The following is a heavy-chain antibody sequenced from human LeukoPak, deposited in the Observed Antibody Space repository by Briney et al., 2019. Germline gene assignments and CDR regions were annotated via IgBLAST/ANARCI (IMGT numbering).Heavy chain of an antibody. D-gene: IGHD3/OR15-3a*01. V-gene: IGHV1-46*01. CDR1: GYTFTSYY. Sequence: ASVKVSCKASGYTFTSYYMHWVRQAPGQGLEWMGIINPSDGGTSYIQKFQGRVTITRDTSTSTVYMELSSLRSEDTAVYYCARARAGLDTSKFDYWGQGTLVTVSS. CDR2: INPSDGGT. CDR3: ARARAGLDTSKFDY. J-gene: IGHJ4*02.